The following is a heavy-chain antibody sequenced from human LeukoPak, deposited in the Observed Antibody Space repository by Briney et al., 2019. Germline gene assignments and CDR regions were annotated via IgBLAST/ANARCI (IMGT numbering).Heavy chain of an antibody. J-gene: IGHJ4*02. CDR2: FDPEDGET. D-gene: IGHD3-22*01. V-gene: IGHV1-24*01. CDR1: GYTLTELS. CDR3: ATAPSARLLNYFDY. Sequence: ASVKVSCKVSGYTLTELSMHWVRQAPGKGLEWMGGFDPEDGETIYAQKFQGRVTMTEDTSPDTAYMELSSLRSEDTAVYYCATAPSARLLNYFDYWGQGTLVTVSS.